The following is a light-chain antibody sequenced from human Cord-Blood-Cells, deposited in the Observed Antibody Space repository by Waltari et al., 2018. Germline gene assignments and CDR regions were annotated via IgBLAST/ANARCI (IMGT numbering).Light chain of an antibody. J-gene: IGLJ2*01. V-gene: IGLV2-14*01. CDR1: SRDVGGYNY. Sequence: QSALTQPPSVSGSPGQSITISCTGTSRDVGGYNYVSWYQQHPGKAPKLMIYDVSNRPSGVSNRFSGSKSGNTASLPISGLQAEDEADYYCSSYTSSSTVVFGGGTKLTVL. CDR3: SSYTSSSTVV. CDR2: DVS.